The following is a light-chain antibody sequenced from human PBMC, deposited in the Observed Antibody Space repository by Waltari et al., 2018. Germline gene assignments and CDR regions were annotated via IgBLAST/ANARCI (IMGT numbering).Light chain of an antibody. J-gene: IGLJ1*01. Sequence: HSALTQPRAVSGSPGQSVTISCTGTSRDVGGYNYVSWYQQHPGKAPKLRIYDVSKRPSRVPDRFSGSQSGNTASLTISGLQAEDEADYYCCSYAGSYVFGTGTKVTVL. CDR3: CSYAGSYV. CDR2: DVS. CDR1: SRDVGGYNY. V-gene: IGLV2-11*01.